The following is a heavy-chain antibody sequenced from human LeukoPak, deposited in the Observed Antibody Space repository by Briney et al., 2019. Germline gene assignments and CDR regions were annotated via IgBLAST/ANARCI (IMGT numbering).Heavy chain of an antibody. Sequence: SETLSLTCTVSGGSISSYYWSWIRQPAGKGLEWIGRIYTSGSTNYNPSLKSRVTMSVDTSKNQFSLKLSSVTAADTAVYYCARSGPSGPRGMVREVYFDYWGQGTLVTVSS. CDR2: IYTSGST. D-gene: IGHD3-10*01. CDR1: GGSISSYY. J-gene: IGHJ4*02. CDR3: ARSGPSGPRGMVREVYFDY. V-gene: IGHV4-4*07.